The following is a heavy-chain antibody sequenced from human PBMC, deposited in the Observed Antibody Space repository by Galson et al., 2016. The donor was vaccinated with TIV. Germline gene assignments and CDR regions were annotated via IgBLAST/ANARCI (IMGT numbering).Heavy chain of an antibody. CDR3: ARDVPCGGSCYFFYD. CDR2: ILPISATT. D-gene: IGHD2-15*01. V-gene: IGHV1-69*05. Sequence: SVKVSCKASGVIFSSNAFNWVRQAPGHGLEWVGGILPISATTNYAQEFQGRVTLTTDESTSTVYMELRSLRSEDTAVYFCARDVPCGGSCYFFYDWGQGTLVTVSS. CDR1: GVIFSSNA. J-gene: IGHJ4*02.